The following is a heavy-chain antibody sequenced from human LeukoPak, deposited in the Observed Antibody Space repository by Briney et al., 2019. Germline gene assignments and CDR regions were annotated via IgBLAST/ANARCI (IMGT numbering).Heavy chain of an antibody. V-gene: IGHV4-38-2*02. J-gene: IGHJ4*02. CDR2: IYHSGST. Sequence: SETLSLTCTVSGYSISSGYYWGWIRQPPGKGLEWIGSIYHSGSTYYNPSLKSRVTISVDTSKNQFSLKLSSVTAADTAVYYCARRGYSYGLLRWGQGTLVTVSS. D-gene: IGHD5-18*01. CDR3: ARRGYSYGLLR. CDR1: GYSISSGYY.